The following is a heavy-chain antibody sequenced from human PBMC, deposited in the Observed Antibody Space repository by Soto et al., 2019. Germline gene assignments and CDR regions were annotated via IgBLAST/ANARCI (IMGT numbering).Heavy chain of an antibody. V-gene: IGHV1-69*02. Sequence: QVHLVQSGAELKKPGSSVRVSCKASGDTFNFYTINWVQQAPGLGLEWMGRTNPILSMSNSALKFQGRLSISADKFTSTAYMDLRSLRSDDTAVYYCATSYGSGSQAFDYWGQGALVTVSS. D-gene: IGHD3-10*01. CDR3: ATSYGSGSQAFDY. CDR2: TNPILSMS. CDR1: GDTFNFYT. J-gene: IGHJ4*02.